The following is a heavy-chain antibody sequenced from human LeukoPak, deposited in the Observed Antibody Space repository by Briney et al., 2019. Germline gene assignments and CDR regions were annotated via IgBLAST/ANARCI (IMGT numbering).Heavy chain of an antibody. D-gene: IGHD4-17*01. CDR3: ATTVTTRYYFDY. CDR1: GGSISTSRHY. Sequence: SETLSLTCTVSGGSISTSRHYWGWIRQPPGKGLEWIGNMYYSGSTYYNPSLKSRVTISVDTYKSRFSLKLSSVTAADTAVYYCATTVTTRYYFDYWGQGTLVTVSA. CDR2: MYYSGST. V-gene: IGHV4-39*01. J-gene: IGHJ4*02.